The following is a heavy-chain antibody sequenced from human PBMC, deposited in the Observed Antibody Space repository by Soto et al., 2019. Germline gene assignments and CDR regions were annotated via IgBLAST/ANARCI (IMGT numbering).Heavy chain of an antibody. D-gene: IGHD1-26*01. V-gene: IGHV4-34*01. Sequence: PSETLSLTCAVYGGSFSGYYWSWIRQPPGKGLEWIGEINHSGSTNYNPSLKSRVTISVDTSKNQFSLKLSSVTAADTAVYYCARGPERLPFDYWGQGTLVTVSS. J-gene: IGHJ4*02. CDR2: INHSGST. CDR1: GGSFSGYY. CDR3: ARGPERLPFDY.